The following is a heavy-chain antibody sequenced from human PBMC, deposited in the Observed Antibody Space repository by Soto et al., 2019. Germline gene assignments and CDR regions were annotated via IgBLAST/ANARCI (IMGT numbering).Heavy chain of an antibody. CDR3: ARQRACNTACDFEH. CDR1: GDSIDSHGSH. V-gene: IGHV4-39*01. D-gene: IGHD2-15*01. Sequence: QLQLRESGPGLERPSETLSLSCFVSGDSIDSHGSHWSWIRQSPGKGLEWIGTVAYTGTTYYPPPLRSRVTVSADKSKNQFSLKLTSVTAADTAGDYCARQRACNTACDFEHWGQVTLVTVSS. CDR2: VAYTGTT. J-gene: IGHJ4*02.